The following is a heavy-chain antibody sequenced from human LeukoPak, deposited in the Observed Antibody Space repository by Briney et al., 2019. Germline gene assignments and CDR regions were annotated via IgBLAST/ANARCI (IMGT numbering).Heavy chain of an antibody. V-gene: IGHV4-31*03. J-gene: IGHJ5*02. D-gene: IGHD2-15*01. CDR2: IYYTAGA. CDR1: GASMRSETHY. CDR3: ARDVVAATPSNWFDP. Sequence: SQTLSLTCNVSGASMRSETHYWSWLRRHPGKGPEWIAYIYYTAGAYYNPSLESRVSISLDASENQFSLKLSSVTAADTAVYYCARDVVAATPSNWFDPWGQGTLVTVSS.